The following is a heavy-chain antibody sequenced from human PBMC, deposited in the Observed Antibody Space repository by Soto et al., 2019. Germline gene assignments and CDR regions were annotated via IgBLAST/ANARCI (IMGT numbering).Heavy chain of an antibody. CDR1: GYTFTGYY. CDR3: ARDLKGGYCISTSCHEGPVPDYYYYYGMDV. V-gene: IGHV1-2*04. CDR2: INPNSGGT. D-gene: IGHD2-2*01. Sequence: ASVKVSCKASGYTFTGYYMHWVRQAPGQGLEWMGWINPNSGGTNYAQKFQGWVTMTRDTSISTAYMELSRLRSDDTAVYYCARDLKGGYCISTSCHEGPVPDYYYYYGMDVWGQGTTVTVSS. J-gene: IGHJ6*02.